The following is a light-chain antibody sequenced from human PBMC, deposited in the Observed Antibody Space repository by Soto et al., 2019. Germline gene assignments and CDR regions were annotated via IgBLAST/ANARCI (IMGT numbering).Light chain of an antibody. CDR2: DTT. CDR3: LLSYNGPYV. V-gene: IGLV7-46*01. J-gene: IGLJ1*01. CDR1: TGAVTNGHY. Sequence: QAVGTQAPSVTVSPGGTVTLTCGSSTGAVTNGHYPYWFQQKPGQAPRTLIYDTTNRHSWTPARFSGSLLGGKAALTLSGAQPEDEAEYYCLLSYNGPYVFGTGTKVTVL.